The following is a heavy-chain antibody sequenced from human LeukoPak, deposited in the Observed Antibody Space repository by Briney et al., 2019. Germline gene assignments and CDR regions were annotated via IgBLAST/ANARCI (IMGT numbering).Heavy chain of an antibody. CDR2: IYSGGTT. CDR1: GFTVSSNS. V-gene: IGHV3-53*01. Sequence: GGSLRLSCVASGFTVSSNSMSWVRQAPGKGLEWVSIIYSGGTTYYVASVKGRFTISRDNSKNTLYLQMNSLRAEDTAVYYCARIPDYWGQGTLVTVSS. CDR3: ARIPDY. J-gene: IGHJ4*02.